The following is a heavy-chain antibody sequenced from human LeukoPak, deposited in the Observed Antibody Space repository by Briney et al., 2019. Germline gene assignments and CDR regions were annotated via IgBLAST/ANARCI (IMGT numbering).Heavy chain of an antibody. CDR3: AKDHSPYYDILTGYYINWFDP. CDR2: ISSSSSYI. J-gene: IGHJ5*02. Sequence: GGSLRLSCAASGFTLSTYSMNWVRQAPGKGLEWVSSISSSSSYIYYADSVKGRFSISRDNAKNSLYLQMNSLRAEDTAVYYCAKDHSPYYDILTGYYINWFDPWGQGTLVTVSS. CDR1: GFTLSTYS. D-gene: IGHD3-9*01. V-gene: IGHV3-21*04.